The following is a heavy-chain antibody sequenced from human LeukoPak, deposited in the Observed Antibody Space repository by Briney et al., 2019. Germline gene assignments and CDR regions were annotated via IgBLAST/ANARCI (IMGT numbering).Heavy chain of an antibody. J-gene: IGHJ4*02. CDR3: ARAKTGYFDY. V-gene: IGHV3-13*01. CDR1: GXXFSXYD. Sequence: GXXFSXYDMHWVRQAPGKGLEWVSAIGTAGDTYYPGSVKGRFTISRENAKNSLYLQMNSLRAGDTAVYYCARAKTGYFDYWGQGTLVTVSS. CDR2: IGTAGDT.